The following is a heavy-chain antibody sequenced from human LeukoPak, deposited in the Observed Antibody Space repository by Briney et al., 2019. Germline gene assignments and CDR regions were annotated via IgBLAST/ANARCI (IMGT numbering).Heavy chain of an antibody. CDR3: AKKRVITTPDAIDWYFDL. CDR2: ISWNSGSI. J-gene: IGHJ2*01. D-gene: IGHD1-1*01. Sequence: PGGSLRLSCAASGFTFDDYAMHWVRQAPGKGLEWVSGISWNSGSIGYADSVKGRFTISRDNAKNSLYLQMNSLRAEDTALYYCAKKRVITTPDAIDWYFDLWGRGTLVTVSS. V-gene: IGHV3-9*01. CDR1: GFTFDDYA.